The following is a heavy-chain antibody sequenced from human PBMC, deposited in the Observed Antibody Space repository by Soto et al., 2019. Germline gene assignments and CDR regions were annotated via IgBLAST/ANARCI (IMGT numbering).Heavy chain of an antibody. Sequence: PSETLSLTCTVSGGSISSGDYYWSWIRQPPGKGLELIGYIYYSGSTYYNPSLKSRVTISVDTSKNQFSLKLSSVTAADTAVYYCARDYYDSSGYIDYWGQGTLVTVSS. J-gene: IGHJ4*02. CDR3: ARDYYDSSGYIDY. D-gene: IGHD3-22*01. CDR2: IYYSGST. CDR1: GGSISSGDYY. V-gene: IGHV4-30-4*01.